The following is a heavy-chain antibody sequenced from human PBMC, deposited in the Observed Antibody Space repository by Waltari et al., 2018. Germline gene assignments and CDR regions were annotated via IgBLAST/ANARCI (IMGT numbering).Heavy chain of an antibody. CDR3: ARGNTHVGDSSGSYYFDY. J-gene: IGHJ4*02. CDR1: GGTFSSYA. D-gene: IGHD3-22*01. Sequence: QVQLVQSGAEVKKPGSSVKVSCKASGGTFSSYAISWVRQAPGQGLEWMGGIIPIFGTANCAQEFPRTVTITTDESTSTAYLELSSLRSEDTAVYYCARGNTHVGDSSGSYYFDYWGQGTLVTVSS. CDR2: IIPIFGTA. V-gene: IGHV1-69*05.